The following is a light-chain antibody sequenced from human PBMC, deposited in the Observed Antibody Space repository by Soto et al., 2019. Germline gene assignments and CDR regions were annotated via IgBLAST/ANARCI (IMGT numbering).Light chain of an antibody. CDR3: QQYYRWPQT. CDR2: AAS. J-gene: IGKJ1*01. Sequence: EIVTTQSPATLSVSPGERATLSCRASQSLSFNLAWYQQKPGQAPRLLIYAASTRATGIPARFSGSGSGTEFTLTISSLQSEDFAVYYCQQYYRWPQTFGQGTKVDIK. CDR1: QSLSFN. V-gene: IGKV3-15*01.